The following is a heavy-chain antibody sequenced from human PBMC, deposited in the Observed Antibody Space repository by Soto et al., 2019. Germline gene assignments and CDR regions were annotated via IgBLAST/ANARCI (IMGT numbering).Heavy chain of an antibody. D-gene: IGHD6-13*01. Sequence: EVQLLESGGHLVQPGGSLRLSCAASGFTFSSYLMSWVRQAPGKGLEWVSAIRGSGGSTYYADSVNGRFAISRDTSKNTLYLQMIRLRSEETAGYSCATFNGGRVGYEFARSSSWDGVIWGQGTQVTVSS. CDR3: ATFNGGRVGYEFARSSSWDGVI. CDR1: GFTFSSYL. CDR2: IRGSGGST. J-gene: IGHJ4*02. V-gene: IGHV3-23*01.